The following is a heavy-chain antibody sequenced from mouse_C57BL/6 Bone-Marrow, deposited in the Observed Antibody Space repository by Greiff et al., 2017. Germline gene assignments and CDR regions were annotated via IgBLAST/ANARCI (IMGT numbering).Heavy chain of an antibody. J-gene: IGHJ3*01. V-gene: IGHV14-4*01. Sequence: LVESGAELVRPGASVKLSCTASGFNINDDYMHWVKQRPEQGLEWIGWIDPENGDTEYASKFKGKATVTTDTSSSTAYLQLSSLTSEDTAVYYCTTWAYWGQGTLVTVSA. CDR3: TTWAY. CDR1: GFNINDDY. CDR2: IDPENGDT.